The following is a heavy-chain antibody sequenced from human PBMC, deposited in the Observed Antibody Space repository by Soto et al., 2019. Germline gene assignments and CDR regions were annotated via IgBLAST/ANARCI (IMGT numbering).Heavy chain of an antibody. CDR2: IYYTGTT. CDR1: DGSVNTGNFY. Sequence: QVQLRESGPGLVKPSETLSLTCAVSDGSVNTGNFYWSWIRQPPGKGLEWIGHIYYTGTTKYNPSLESRVTISVATSNNQFSLKVTSVTAADTAVYYCAREEKPLAPYGGDFDYWGQGVLVTVAS. J-gene: IGHJ4*02. CDR3: AREEKPLAPYGGDFDY. D-gene: IGHD3-16*01. V-gene: IGHV4-61*01.